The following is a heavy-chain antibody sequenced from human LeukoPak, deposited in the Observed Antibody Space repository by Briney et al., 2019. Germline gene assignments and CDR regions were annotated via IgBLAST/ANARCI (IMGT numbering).Heavy chain of an antibody. Sequence: ASVKVSCKASGYTFTSSGISWVRQAPGQGLEWMGWISAYNGNTNYARKLQGRVTMTTDTSTSTAYMELRSLRSDDTAVYYCAKDSSGYYGNWFDPWGQGTLVTVSS. CDR3: AKDSSGYYGNWFDP. CDR1: GYTFTSSG. CDR2: ISAYNGNT. J-gene: IGHJ5*02. D-gene: IGHD3-22*01. V-gene: IGHV1-18*01.